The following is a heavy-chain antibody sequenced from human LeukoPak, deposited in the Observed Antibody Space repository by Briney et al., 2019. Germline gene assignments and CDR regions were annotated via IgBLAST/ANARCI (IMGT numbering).Heavy chain of an antibody. D-gene: IGHD5-24*01. CDR3: ASLINRDGYNL. Sequence: ASVKVSCEASGGTFSSYAISWVRQAPGQGLEWMGGIIPIFGTANYAQKFQGRVTITADKSTSTAYMELSSLRSEDTAVYYCASLINRDGYNLWGQGTLVTVSS. CDR2: IIPIFGTA. J-gene: IGHJ4*02. V-gene: IGHV1-69*06. CDR1: GGTFSSYA.